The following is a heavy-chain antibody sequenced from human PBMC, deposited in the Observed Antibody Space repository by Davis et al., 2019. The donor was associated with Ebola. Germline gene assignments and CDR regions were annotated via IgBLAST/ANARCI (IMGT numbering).Heavy chain of an antibody. J-gene: IGHJ6*02. V-gene: IGHV3-23*01. Sequence: PGGSLRLSCAGSGFIFGNYAMSWVRQAPGKGLEWASTISASGTSTYYADSVKGRFTISRDTSKNTLYLQVNSLRAEDTAVYYCAKEYSSSPYYYGMDVWGQGTAVTVSS. CDR1: GFIFGNYA. CDR3: AKEYSSSPYYYGMDV. D-gene: IGHD6-6*01. CDR2: ISASGTST.